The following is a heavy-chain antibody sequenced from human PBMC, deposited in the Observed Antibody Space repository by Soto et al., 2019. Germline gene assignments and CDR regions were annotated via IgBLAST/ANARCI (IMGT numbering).Heavy chain of an antibody. CDR2: IIPIFGTA. D-gene: IGHD2-2*01. CDR3: ARGIRGPAAICNWFDP. Sequence: QVQLVQSGAEVKKPGSSVKVSCKASGGTFSSYAISWVRQAPGQGLEWMGGIIPIFGTANYAQKFQGRVTSTADESTSTAYMELSSLRSEDTAVYYCARGIRGPAAICNWFDPWGQGTLVTVSS. V-gene: IGHV1-69*01. CDR1: GGTFSSYA. J-gene: IGHJ5*02.